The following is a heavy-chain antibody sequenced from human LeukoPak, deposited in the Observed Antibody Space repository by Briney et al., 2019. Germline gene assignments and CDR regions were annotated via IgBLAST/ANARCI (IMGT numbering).Heavy chain of an antibody. V-gene: IGHV3-23*01. Sequence: GGSLRLSCATSGFTFSSYAMSWVRQAPGKGLEWVSAISNSGGSTNYADSVKGRFTISRDISKNTLYLQMNTLRAEDTALYYCAKAMPCTSTICYRFDYWGRGTLVTVSS. CDR2: ISNSGGST. CDR3: AKAMPCTSTICYRFDY. J-gene: IGHJ4*02. CDR1: GFTFSSYA. D-gene: IGHD2-2*01.